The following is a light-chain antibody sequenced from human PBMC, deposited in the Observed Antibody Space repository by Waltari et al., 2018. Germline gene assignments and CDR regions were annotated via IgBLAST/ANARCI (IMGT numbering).Light chain of an antibody. V-gene: IGKV1-5*03. CDR1: QSVGSW. CDR3: QQYKTYF. Sequence: DIQMTQSPSTLSASLGDRVTTPCRASQSVGSWLAWYQVKPGKVPKLPISQTSILEDGVSSRFSGSGSGTDFTLTIDSLEPDDFATYYCQQYKTYFFGQGTRLEI. CDR2: QTS. J-gene: IGKJ2*01.